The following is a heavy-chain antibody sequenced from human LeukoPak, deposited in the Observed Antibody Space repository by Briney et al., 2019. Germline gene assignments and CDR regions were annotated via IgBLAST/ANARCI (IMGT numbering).Heavy chain of an antibody. CDR3: AGSGYSYGSDY. CDR1: GGTFSSYA. V-gene: IGHV1-69*13. J-gene: IGHJ4*02. CDR2: IIPFFGTA. Sequence: VASVKVSCKASGGTFSSYAFSWVRQAPGQGLEWMGGIIPFFGTANYTQKFQGRVTITADESTSTAYMELSSLRSEDTAVYYCAGSGYSYGSDYWGQGTLVTVSS. D-gene: IGHD5-18*01.